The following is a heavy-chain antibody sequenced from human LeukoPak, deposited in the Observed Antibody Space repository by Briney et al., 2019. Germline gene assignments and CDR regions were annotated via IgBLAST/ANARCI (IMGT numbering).Heavy chain of an antibody. V-gene: IGHV1-2*02. Sequence: ASVNVSCKAPGYTFTGYYMHWVRQAPAQGLEWMGWINPNSGGTNYAQKLQGRVTMTRDTSISTAYMELSRLRSDDTAVYYCARDIVGATGAFDIWGQGTMVTVSS. D-gene: IGHD1-26*01. CDR1: GYTFTGYY. CDR2: INPNSGGT. CDR3: ARDIVGATGAFDI. J-gene: IGHJ3*02.